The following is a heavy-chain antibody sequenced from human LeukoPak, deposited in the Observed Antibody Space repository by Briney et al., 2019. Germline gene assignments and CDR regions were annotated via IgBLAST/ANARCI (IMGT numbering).Heavy chain of an antibody. J-gene: IGHJ1*01. Sequence: GGSLRLSCAASGFAFNTYAMHWVRQAPGQGLEWVALIWHDGSHKFYSNSVRGQFTISRDNSKNTVSLQMNNLRPEDTAVYYCAREPGDRSRYFQHWGQGTLVTVSS. CDR2: IWHDGSHK. V-gene: IGHV3-33*01. CDR3: AREPGDRSRYFQH. D-gene: IGHD2-21*02. CDR1: GFAFNTYA.